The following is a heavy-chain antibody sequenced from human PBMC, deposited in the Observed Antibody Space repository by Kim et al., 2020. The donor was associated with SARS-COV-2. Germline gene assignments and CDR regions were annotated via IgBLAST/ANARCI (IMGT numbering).Heavy chain of an antibody. CDR3: ARGQDTAKTGY. CDR1: GASFSGYY. Sequence: SETLSLTCAVYGASFSGYYWSWIRQSPGKRLEWIGEIHPSGSTSYNPSLQSRVTISIDTSKSHMSLRRTSVTAADTAVYFCARGQDTAKTGYWGQGTLVT. D-gene: IGHD5-18*01. V-gene: IGHV4-34*01. J-gene: IGHJ4*02. CDR2: IHPSGST.